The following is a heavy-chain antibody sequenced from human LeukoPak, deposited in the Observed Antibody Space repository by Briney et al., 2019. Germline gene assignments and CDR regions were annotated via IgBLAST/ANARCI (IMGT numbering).Heavy chain of an antibody. Sequence: PSETLSLTCTVSGGSISSYYWSWIRQPPGKGLEWIGEINHSGSTNYNPSLKSRVTISVDTSKNQFSLKLSSVTAADTAVYYCARALYSSGWVDAFDIWGQGTMVTVSS. V-gene: IGHV4-34*01. CDR3: ARALYSSGWVDAFDI. J-gene: IGHJ3*02. CDR2: INHSGST. D-gene: IGHD6-19*01. CDR1: GGSISSYY.